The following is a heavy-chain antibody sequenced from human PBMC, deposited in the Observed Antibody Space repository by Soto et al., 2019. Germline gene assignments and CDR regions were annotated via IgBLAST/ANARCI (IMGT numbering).Heavy chain of an antibody. CDR2: INAGNGNT. CDR3: AREHLRKQWLLCFDY. D-gene: IGHD6-19*01. J-gene: IGHJ4*02. CDR1: GYTFTSYA. Sequence: QVQLVQSGAEVKKPGASVKVSCKASGYTFTSYAMHWVRQAPGQRLEWMGWINAGNGNTKYSQKFQGRVTITRDTSASTAYMELSSLRSEDTAVYYCAREHLRKQWLLCFDYWGQGTLVTVSS. V-gene: IGHV1-3*01.